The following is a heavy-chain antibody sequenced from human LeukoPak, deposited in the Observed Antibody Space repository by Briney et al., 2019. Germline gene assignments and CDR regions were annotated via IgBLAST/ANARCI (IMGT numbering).Heavy chain of an antibody. CDR1: SGSISSYY. CDR3: ARETVATHY. Sequence: SETLSLTCTVSSGSISSYYWNWIRQPPGKGLQWIGYIYYSGSTNHNPSLKSRVTMSVDTSKNQFSLKLSSVTAADTAVYYCARETVATHYWGQGTLVTVSS. J-gene: IGHJ4*02. V-gene: IGHV4-59*01. D-gene: IGHD4-23*01. CDR2: IYYSGST.